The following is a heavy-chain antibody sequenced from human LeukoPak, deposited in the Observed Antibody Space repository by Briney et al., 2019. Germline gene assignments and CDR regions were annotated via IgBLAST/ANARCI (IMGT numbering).Heavy chain of an antibody. J-gene: IGHJ4*02. CDR2: IRAHNGDT. CDR3: ARGEFICTVNTCYASALDS. CDR1: GYTFTSYA. V-gene: IGHV1-18*01. Sequence: ASVKVSCKASGYTFTSYAISWVRQAPGQGLEWMGWIRAHNGDTNHAQQLQGRVTMTTDTSTRTAYMELRSLRSEDTAVYYCARGEFICTVNTCYASALDSWGQGTLVTVSS. D-gene: IGHD2-2*01.